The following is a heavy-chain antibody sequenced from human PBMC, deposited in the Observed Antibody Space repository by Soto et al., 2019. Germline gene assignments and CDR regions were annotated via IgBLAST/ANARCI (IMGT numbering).Heavy chain of an antibody. V-gene: IGHV1-2*04. CDR1: GYTFTGYY. D-gene: IGHD3-10*01. J-gene: IGHJ6*02. CDR2: INPNSGGT. CDR3: ARGLIWFGGRPHYYYGMDV. Sequence: GASVKVSCKASGYTFTGYYMHWVRQAPGQGLEWMGWINPNSGGTNYAQKFQGWVTMTRDTSISTAYMELSRLRSDDTAVYYCARGLIWFGGRPHYYYGMDVWGQGTTVTVSS.